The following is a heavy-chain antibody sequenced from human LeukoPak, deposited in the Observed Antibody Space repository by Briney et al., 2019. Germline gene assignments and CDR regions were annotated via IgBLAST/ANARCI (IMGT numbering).Heavy chain of an antibody. D-gene: IGHD3-22*01. V-gene: IGHV4-59*08. CDR2: IYRGGST. Sequence: SSETLSLTCTVSGGSMSSYYWNWIRQPPGKGLEWIGYIYRGGSTNYNPSLKSRVTISVDTSKNQFSLKLTSVTAADTAVYYCARQYSSGYYYFDYWGQGTLVTVSS. J-gene: IGHJ4*02. CDR1: GGSMSSYY. CDR3: ARQYSSGYYYFDY.